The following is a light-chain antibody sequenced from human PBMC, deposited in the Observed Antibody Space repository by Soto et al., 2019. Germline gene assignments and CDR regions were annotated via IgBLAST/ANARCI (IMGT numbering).Light chain of an antibody. V-gene: IGKV1-27*01. CDR2: AAS. Sequence: DIPMTQSPSSLSASFGDRVTITCRASQGIGVYLAWFQQKPGNAPKLLIYAASTLQSGVPSRFSGSGSGTDFTLTISSLQPEDVATYYCQKNNSAPLTFGGGTKVEIK. CDR3: QKNNSAPLT. J-gene: IGKJ4*01. CDR1: QGIGVY.